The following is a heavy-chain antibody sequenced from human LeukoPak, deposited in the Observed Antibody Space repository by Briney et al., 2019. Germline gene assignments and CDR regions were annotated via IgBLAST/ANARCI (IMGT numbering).Heavy chain of an antibody. CDR2: IRYDGSNK. CDR1: GFTFSSYA. Sequence: GGSLRLSCAASGFTFSSYAMHWVRQAPGKGLEWVAFIRYDGSNKYYADSVKGRFTISRDNSKNTLYLQMNSLRAEDTAVYYCAKDVSGYSSSWIDYWGQGTLVTVSS. V-gene: IGHV3-30*02. CDR3: AKDVSGYSSSWIDY. J-gene: IGHJ4*02. D-gene: IGHD6-13*01.